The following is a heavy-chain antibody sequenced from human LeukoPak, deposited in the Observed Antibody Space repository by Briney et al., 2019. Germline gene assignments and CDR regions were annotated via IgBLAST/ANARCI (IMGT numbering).Heavy chain of an antibody. CDR2: IWYDGRNK. D-gene: IGHD4-17*01. Sequence: GGSLRLSCAASGFTFSNYGMHWVRQAPGKGLEWVAVIWYDGRNKYYADSVKGRFTISRDNSQNTLYLEVDSLRAEDTAVYFCAREVTTSREVTTFDNWGQGTLVTVSS. V-gene: IGHV3-33*01. CDR1: GFTFSNYG. J-gene: IGHJ4*02. CDR3: AREVTTSREVTTFDN.